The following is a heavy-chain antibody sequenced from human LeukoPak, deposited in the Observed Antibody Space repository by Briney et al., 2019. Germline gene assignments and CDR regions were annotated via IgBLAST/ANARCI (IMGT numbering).Heavy chain of an antibody. D-gene: IGHD6-19*01. CDR2: INHSGST. Sequence: TSETLSLTCAVYGGSFSGYYWSWIRQPPGKGLEWIGEINHSGSTNYNPSLKSRVTISVDTSKNQFSLKLSSVTAADTAVYYCARVAIAVAAPIDYWGQGTLVTVSS. J-gene: IGHJ4*02. CDR1: GGSFSGYY. CDR3: ARVAIAVAAPIDY. V-gene: IGHV4-34*01.